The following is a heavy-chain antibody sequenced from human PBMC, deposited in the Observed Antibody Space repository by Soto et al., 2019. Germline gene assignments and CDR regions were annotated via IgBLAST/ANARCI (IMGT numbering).Heavy chain of an antibody. J-gene: IGHJ6*02. CDR1: GYSISSGYY. CDR3: ARDSERGFKGGDYRDDYDYGMDV. V-gene: IGHV4-38-2*02. Sequence: PSETLSLTCAVSGYSISSGYYWGWRRQHPGKGGEGIGGIYHSGSPYYNPSRKERVTISLDTSKDQFSLKLSTVTAADTAGYYCARDSERGFKGGDYRDDYDYGMDVWGQGTPVTVSS. CDR2: IYHSGSP. D-gene: IGHD2-21*01.